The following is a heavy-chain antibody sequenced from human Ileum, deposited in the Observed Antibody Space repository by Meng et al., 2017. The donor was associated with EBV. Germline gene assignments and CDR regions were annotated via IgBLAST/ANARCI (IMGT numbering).Heavy chain of an antibody. D-gene: IGHD1-1*01. CDR3: ARDHGSSNWFYY. V-gene: IGHV4-39*07. CDR1: GDSVSGRNYY. J-gene: IGHJ4*02. CDR2: AYYTGST. Sequence: LHMTGSGPGLGKPSEPLSLTCTLAGDSVSGRNYYWGWIRQAPGKGLEWIGTAYYTGSTSYNPSLKSRVTISVDTSKSQLSLKVDSVTAADTAIYFCARDHGSSNWFYYWGQGTLVTVSS.